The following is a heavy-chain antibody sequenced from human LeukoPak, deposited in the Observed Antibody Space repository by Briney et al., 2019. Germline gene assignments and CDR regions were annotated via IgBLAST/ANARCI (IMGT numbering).Heavy chain of an antibody. CDR3: ARARGTEAIDS. CDR1: GFTFSDYS. Sequence: GSLRLSCAASGFTFSDYSMNWVRQAPGKGLEWIGEINHSGSTGYNPSLKSRVTISVDTSKNQFSLKLSSVTAADTAVYYCARARGTEAIDSWGQGTRITVSS. V-gene: IGHV4-34*01. D-gene: IGHD1-7*01. CDR2: INHSGST. J-gene: IGHJ4*02.